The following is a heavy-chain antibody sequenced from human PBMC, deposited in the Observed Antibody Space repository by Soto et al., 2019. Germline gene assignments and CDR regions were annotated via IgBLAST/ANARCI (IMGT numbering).Heavy chain of an antibody. CDR1: GYTFTGYY. D-gene: IGHD7-27*01. J-gene: IGHJ4*02. CDR2: MHSNTGAT. CDR3: ARSLIGDSYYFDF. V-gene: IGHV1-2*02. Sequence: QVQLVQSGAEVKKPGASVKVSCKASGYTFTGYYIHWVRQAPGQGLEWMGRMHSNTGATNVAQKFQGRVTMTRDTSISTAYMELSSLRSDDKAVYYCARSLIGDSYYFDFWGQGTLVTASS.